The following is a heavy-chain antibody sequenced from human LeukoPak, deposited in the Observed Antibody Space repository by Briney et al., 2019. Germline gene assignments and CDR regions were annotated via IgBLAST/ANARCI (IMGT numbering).Heavy chain of an antibody. V-gene: IGHV4-34*01. D-gene: IGHD3-22*01. J-gene: IGHJ4*02. Sequence: PSETLSLTCAVYDGSFSGYYWSWIRQPPGKGLEWIGEINHSGSTNYNPSLKSRVTISVDTSKNQFSLKLSSVTAADTAVYYCHYDSSGSYFDYWGQGTLVTVSS. CDR1: DGSFSGYY. CDR2: INHSGST. CDR3: HYDSSGSYFDY.